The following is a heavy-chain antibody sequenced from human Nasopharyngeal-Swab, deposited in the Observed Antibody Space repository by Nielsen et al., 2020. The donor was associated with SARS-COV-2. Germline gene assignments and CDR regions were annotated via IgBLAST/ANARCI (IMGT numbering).Heavy chain of an antibody. V-gene: IGHV4-59*01. Sequence: WVRQPEGKGLEWIGYIYYSGSTNYNPSLKRRVTISVDTSKNQFSLKLSSVTAADTAVYYCARGGGGYPRDAFDIWGQGTMVTVSS. J-gene: IGHJ3*02. CDR2: IYYSGST. D-gene: IGHD3-22*01. CDR3: ARGGGGYPRDAFDI.